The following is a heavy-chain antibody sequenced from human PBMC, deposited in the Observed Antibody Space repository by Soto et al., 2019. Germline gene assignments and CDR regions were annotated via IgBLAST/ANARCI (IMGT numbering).Heavy chain of an antibody. CDR1: GFTFSSYV. CDR3: AKAPFAYYYYGMDV. Sequence: HPGGSLRLSCAASGFTFSSYVMSWVRQAPGKGLEWVSAISGSGGSTYYADSVKGRFTISRDNSKNTLYLQMNSLRAEDTAVYYCAKAPFAYYYYGMDVWGQGTTVTVSS. V-gene: IGHV3-23*01. CDR2: ISGSGGST. J-gene: IGHJ6*02.